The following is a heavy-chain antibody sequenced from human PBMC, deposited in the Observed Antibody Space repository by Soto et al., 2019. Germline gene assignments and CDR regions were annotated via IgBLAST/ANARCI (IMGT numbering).Heavy chain of an antibody. J-gene: IGHJ6*02. CDR1: GLTFRNAW. D-gene: IGHD2-15*01. V-gene: IGHV3-48*02. CDR2: ISSSSSTI. Sequence: PGGSLRLSWAASGLTFRNAWMNWVSKEPGKGLEWVSYISSSSSTIYYADSVKGRFTISRDNAKNSLYLQMNSLRDEDTAVYYCARDPRGYCSGGSCSNYYYYGMDVWGQGTTVTVSS. CDR3: ARDPRGYCSGGSCSNYYYYGMDV.